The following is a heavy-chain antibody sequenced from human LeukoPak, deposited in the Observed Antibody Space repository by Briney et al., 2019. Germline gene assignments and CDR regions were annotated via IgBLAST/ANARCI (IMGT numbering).Heavy chain of an antibody. J-gene: IGHJ3*02. Sequence: GASVKVSCEASGYTFTSYGISWVRQAPGQGLEWMGWISAYNGNTNYAQKLQGRVTMTTDTSTSTAYMELRSLRSDDTAVYYCAREGGDGIMLTFGAEPSAFDIWGQGTMVTVSS. V-gene: IGHV1-18*01. CDR2: ISAYNGNT. CDR1: GYTFTSYG. D-gene: IGHD3-16*01. CDR3: AREGGDGIMLTFGAEPSAFDI.